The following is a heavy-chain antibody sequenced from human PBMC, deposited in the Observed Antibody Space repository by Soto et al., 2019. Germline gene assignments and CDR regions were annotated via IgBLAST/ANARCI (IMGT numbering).Heavy chain of an antibody. J-gene: IGHJ4*02. D-gene: IGHD6-19*01. CDR3: AKQFSGWSYYFDY. CDR2: ISYDGSTR. Sequence: QVQLVESGGGVVQPGRSLRLSCAASGFTFSTNAMHCVRQAPGKGLEWVAVISYDGSTRYYADSMKGRFTISRDNSKNTLYLQMNNLRAEDTAVYYCAKQFSGWSYYFDYWGQGTLVTVSS. CDR1: GFTFSTNA. V-gene: IGHV3-30-3*02.